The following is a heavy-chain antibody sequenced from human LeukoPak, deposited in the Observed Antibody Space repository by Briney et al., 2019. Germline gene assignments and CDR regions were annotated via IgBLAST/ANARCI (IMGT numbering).Heavy chain of an antibody. CDR1: GFTLDDYA. D-gene: IGHD6-19*01. CDR3: ARPRTSSGQTYYYYYYGMDV. Sequence: GGSLRLSCAASGFTLDDYAMHWVRQAPGKGLEWVSFISGDGGSTYYADSVKGRFTISRDNSKNSLFLQMNSLRTEDTALYYCARPRTSSGQTYYYYYYGMDVWGQGTTVTVSS. J-gene: IGHJ6*02. V-gene: IGHV3-43*02. CDR2: ISGDGGST.